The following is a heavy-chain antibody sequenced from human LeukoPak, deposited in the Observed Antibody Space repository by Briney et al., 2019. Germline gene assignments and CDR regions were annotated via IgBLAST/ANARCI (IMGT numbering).Heavy chain of an antibody. V-gene: IGHV4-61*02. CDR3: TRDSSAYDWFYDY. Sequence: NSSETLSLTCTVSGASITSSGYYWSWIRQPAGKGLEWIGRISTSGNSNYNPSLKSRVTKSVGTSKNQLSLMLSSVTAADTAVYYFTRDSSAYDWFYDYWGQGTLVTVSS. CDR1: GASITSSGYY. CDR2: ISTSGNS. J-gene: IGHJ4*02. D-gene: IGHD3-16*01.